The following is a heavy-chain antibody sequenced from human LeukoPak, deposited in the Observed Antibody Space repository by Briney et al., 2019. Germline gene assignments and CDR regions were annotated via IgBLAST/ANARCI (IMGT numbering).Heavy chain of an antibody. Sequence: TGGSLRLSCAASGFTFSSYSMNWVRQAPGKGLEWVSSISSSSSYIYYADSVKGRFTISRDNAKNSLYLQMNSLRAEDTAVYYCASRRNLWFDPLPIDYWGQGTLVTVSS. CDR1: GFTFSSYS. V-gene: IGHV3-21*01. CDR3: ASRRNLWFDPLPIDY. J-gene: IGHJ4*02. D-gene: IGHD3-10*01. CDR2: ISSSSSYI.